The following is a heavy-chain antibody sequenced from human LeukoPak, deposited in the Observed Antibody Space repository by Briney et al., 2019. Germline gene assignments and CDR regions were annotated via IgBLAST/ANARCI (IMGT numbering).Heavy chain of an antibody. CDR2: ISGSGGST. D-gene: IGHD3-22*01. CDR1: GFTFSSYA. J-gene: IGHJ4*02. CDR3: ARDRVRFDY. Sequence: GGSLRLSCAASGFTFSSYAMSWVRQAPGKGLEWVSAISGSGGSTYYADSVKGRFTISRDNAKNSLYLQMNSLRAEDTAVYYCARDRVRFDYWGQGTLVTVSS. V-gene: IGHV3-23*01.